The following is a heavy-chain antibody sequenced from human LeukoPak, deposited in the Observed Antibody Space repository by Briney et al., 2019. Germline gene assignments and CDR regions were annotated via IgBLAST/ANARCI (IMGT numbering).Heavy chain of an antibody. J-gene: IGHJ2*01. CDR2: ISAYNGNT. Sequence: ASVKVSCKASGYTFTSYGISWGRQAPGQGLEWMGWISAYNGNTNYAQKLQDRVTMTTDTSTSTAYMELRSLRSGDTAVYYCARSYGRFRGGDCSFDLWGRGTLVTVSS. CDR3: ARSYGRFRGGDCSFDL. CDR1: GYTFTSYG. V-gene: IGHV1-18*01. D-gene: IGHD2-21*02.